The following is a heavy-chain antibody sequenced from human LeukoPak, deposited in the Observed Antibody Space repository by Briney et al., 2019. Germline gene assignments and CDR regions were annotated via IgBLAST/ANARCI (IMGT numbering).Heavy chain of an antibody. V-gene: IGHV3-7*03. J-gene: IGHJ4*02. Sequence: GGSLRLSCAASGFTFSSYWMSWVRQAPGKGLEWGANIKQDGSEKYYVDSVKGRFTISRDNAKNSLYLQMNSLRDEDMALYYCAKGYSGSYYSPPIFDFWGQGTLVTVSS. D-gene: IGHD1-26*01. CDR3: AKGYSGSYYSPPIFDF. CDR1: GFTFSSYW. CDR2: IKQDGSEK.